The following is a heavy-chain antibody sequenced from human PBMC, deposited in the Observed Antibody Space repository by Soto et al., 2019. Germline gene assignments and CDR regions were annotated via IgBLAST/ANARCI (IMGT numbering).Heavy chain of an antibody. Sequence: ASVKVSCKASGGTFTSYSITWVRQAPGQGLEWVGRVIPVLKTADYAQKFQGRITITADKSTNTAYMELSSLIPEDTAVYYCTKDGLGPTRRYFAFWGQGTLVTVSS. CDR3: TKDGLGPTRRYFAF. V-gene: IGHV1-69*08. CDR2: VIPVLKTA. CDR1: GGTFTSYS. D-gene: IGHD1-26*01. J-gene: IGHJ4*02.